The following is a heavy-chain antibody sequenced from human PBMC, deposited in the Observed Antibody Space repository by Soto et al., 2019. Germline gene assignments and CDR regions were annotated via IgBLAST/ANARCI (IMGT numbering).Heavy chain of an antibody. CDR3: ARDNYYGSGSGWDNWFDP. CDR2: INAGNGNT. D-gene: IGHD3-10*01. J-gene: IGHJ5*02. CDR1: GYTFTSYA. V-gene: IGHV1-3*01. Sequence: ASVKVSCKASGYTFTSYAMHWVRQAPGQRLEWMGWINAGNGNTKYSQKFQGRVTITRDTSASTAYMELSSLRSEDTAVYYCARDNYYGSGSGWDNWFDPWGQGTLVTVSS.